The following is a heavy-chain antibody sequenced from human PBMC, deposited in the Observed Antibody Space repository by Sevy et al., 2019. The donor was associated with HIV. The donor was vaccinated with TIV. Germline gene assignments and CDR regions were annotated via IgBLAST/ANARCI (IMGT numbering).Heavy chain of an antibody. D-gene: IGHD2-21*02. V-gene: IGHV1-46*01. CDR2: INPSGGYT. J-gene: IGHJ4*02. Sequence: ASVKVSCKASGYTFTSHYIYWVRQAPGQGLEWMALINPSGGYTVYAQTFQGRVSVTADTSTSTVYMHLSSLRSEDTAVFYCARATSCGCDCSFFEYWGPGTLVTVSS. CDR3: ARATSCGCDCSFFEY. CDR1: GYTFTSHY.